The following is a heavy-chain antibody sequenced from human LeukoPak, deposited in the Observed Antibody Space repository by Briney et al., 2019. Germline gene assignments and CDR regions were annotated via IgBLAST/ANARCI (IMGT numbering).Heavy chain of an antibody. Sequence: SVNLSCKASGGTFSSYAISWVRQPPGQGLEWMGGIIPIFGTANYAQKFQGRGTITTEESTSTAYMELRSLRSEDTAVYYCAREVPAVTRYFDSWGQGALVTVSS. CDR1: GGTFSSYA. D-gene: IGHD2-2*01. V-gene: IGHV1-69*05. CDR3: AREVPAVTRYFDS. J-gene: IGHJ4*02. CDR2: IIPIFGTA.